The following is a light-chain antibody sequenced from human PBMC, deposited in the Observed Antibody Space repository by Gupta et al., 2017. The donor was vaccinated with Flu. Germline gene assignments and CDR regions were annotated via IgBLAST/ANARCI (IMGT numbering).Light chain of an antibody. Sequence: EIVFTQSPATLSLSPGERATRSCRACKSVNSYLAWYHQKPGQAPTLLIYDASNSCTGITARLSGSGCGRDVSLTISSREQEDFAVYYCQQRSNWPLLTFGHGTKVDIK. V-gene: IGKV3-11*02. CDR1: KSVNSY. J-gene: IGKJ3*01. CDR3: QQRSNWPLLT. CDR2: DAS.